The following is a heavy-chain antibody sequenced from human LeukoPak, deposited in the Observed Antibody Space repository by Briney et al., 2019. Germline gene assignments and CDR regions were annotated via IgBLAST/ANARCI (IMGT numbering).Heavy chain of an antibody. Sequence: GGSLRLSCAMSGFTHTSTGMHWVRQAPGKGLEWVAFMHYDGRNILYADSVKGRFSISTDNSKNMVYLQMSSLRAEDTAVYYCAKVTMGDVWFDPWGQRTLVTVSS. CDR3: AKVTMGDVWFDP. D-gene: IGHD3-16*01. CDR2: MHYDGRNI. J-gene: IGHJ5*02. CDR1: GFTHTSTG. V-gene: IGHV3-30*02.